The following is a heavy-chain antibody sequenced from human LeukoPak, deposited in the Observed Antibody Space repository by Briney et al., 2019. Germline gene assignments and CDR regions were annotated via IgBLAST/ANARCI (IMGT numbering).Heavy chain of an antibody. CDR2: IYTSGST. D-gene: IGHD2-8*01. J-gene: IGHJ4*02. Sequence: SQTLSLTCTVSGGSISSGSYYWSWIRQPAGKGLEWIGRIYTSGSTYYNPSLKSRVTISVDTSKNQFSLKLSSVTAADTAVYYCARRPVYASDLDYWGQGTLVTVSS. CDR3: ARRPVYASDLDY. V-gene: IGHV4-61*02. CDR1: GGSISSGSYY.